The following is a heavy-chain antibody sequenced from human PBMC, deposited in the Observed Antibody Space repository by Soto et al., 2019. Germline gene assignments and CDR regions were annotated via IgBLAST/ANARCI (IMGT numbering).Heavy chain of an antibody. D-gene: IGHD3-22*01. Sequence: PGGSLRLSCAASGFTVSSNYMSWVRQAPGKGLEWVSVIYSGGSAYYADSVKGRFTISRDNSKNTLYLQMNSLRAEDTAVYYCARDRVESGYPEYFQHWGPGTLVTVS. V-gene: IGHV3-53*01. CDR1: GFTVSSNY. J-gene: IGHJ1*01. CDR2: IYSGGSA. CDR3: ARDRVESGYPEYFQH.